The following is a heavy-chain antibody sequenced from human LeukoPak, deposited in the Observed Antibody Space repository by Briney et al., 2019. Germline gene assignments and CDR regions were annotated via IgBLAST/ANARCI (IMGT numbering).Heavy chain of an antibody. CDR1: GFTFSNYV. CDR2: IGTSGGDI. J-gene: IGHJ4*02. D-gene: IGHD7-27*01. V-gene: IGHV3-23*01. CDR3: ARDPNWGSGY. Sequence: GGSLRLSCAASGFTFSNYVMIWVRQAPGKGLEWVSIIGTSGGDIHYADSVKGRFSISRDNSKDTLSLQMNSLRVDDTAVYYCARDPNWGSGYWGQGTLVTVSS.